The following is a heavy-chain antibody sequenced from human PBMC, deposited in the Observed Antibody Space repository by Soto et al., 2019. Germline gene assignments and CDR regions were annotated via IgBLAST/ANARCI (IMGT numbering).Heavy chain of an antibody. V-gene: IGHV1-69*01. CDR1: GGTFSSYA. Sequence: QVQLVQSGAEVKKPGSSVKVSCKASGGTFSSYAISWVRQAPGQGLEWMGGIIPIFGTANYAQKFQGRVTITADESTSTAYMELSSLRSEDTAVYYCASLDRANYYDFWSGYPNGMDVWGQGTTVTVSS. J-gene: IGHJ6*02. CDR3: ASLDRANYYDFWSGYPNGMDV. CDR2: IIPIFGTA. D-gene: IGHD3-3*01.